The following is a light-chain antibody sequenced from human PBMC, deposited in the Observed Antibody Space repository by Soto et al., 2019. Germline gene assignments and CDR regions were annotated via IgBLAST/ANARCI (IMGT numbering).Light chain of an antibody. CDR1: QAISNS. V-gene: IGKV1-27*01. CDR3: QKYFSAPLT. J-gene: IGKJ1*01. CDR2: AAS. Sequence: DIQMTQSPSSLSASVGDRVTITCRASQAISNSLAWYQQKPGKVPKLLMYAASTLQSGVPSRFSGSGSGTEFTLTISSLQPEDVATYYCQKYFSAPLTFGQGTKVEIK.